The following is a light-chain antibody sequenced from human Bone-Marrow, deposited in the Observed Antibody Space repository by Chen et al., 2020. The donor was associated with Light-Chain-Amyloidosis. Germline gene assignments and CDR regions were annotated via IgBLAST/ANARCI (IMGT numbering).Light chain of an antibody. J-gene: IGKJ1*01. Sequence: EIVMTQSLATLSVSPGERVTLSCRASQSINNKLAWYQQKPGQAPRRLIYGASTRSTGIPARFSGSGSGTEFTLTISSMQPEDFAVYYCQQYDNWKTFGQGTNVEIK. CDR3: QQYDNWKT. CDR2: GAS. V-gene: IGKV3-15*01. CDR1: QSINNK.